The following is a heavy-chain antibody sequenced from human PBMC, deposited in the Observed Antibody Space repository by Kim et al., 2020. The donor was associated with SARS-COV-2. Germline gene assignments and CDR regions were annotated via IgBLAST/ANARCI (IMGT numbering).Heavy chain of an antibody. V-gene: IGHV3-30*04. CDR2: VSPDGRSS. J-gene: IGHJ4*02. D-gene: IGHD3-16*02. Sequence: GGSLRLSCAASGFRFSSFAMHWVRQTPARGLEWVALVSPDGRSSFYADSVKGRFTISRDNSNNMSFLQMNSLRTEDTGFYFCATDFFDPIGRWGQGTRVT. CDR3: ATDFFDPIGR. CDR1: GFRFSSFA.